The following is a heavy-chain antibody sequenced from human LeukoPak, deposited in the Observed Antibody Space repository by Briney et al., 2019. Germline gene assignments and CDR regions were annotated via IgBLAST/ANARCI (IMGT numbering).Heavy chain of an antibody. CDR2: ISGSGGST. CDR3: ARDLGATIFDFDY. Sequence: TGGSLRLSCAASGFTFSSYGMSWVRQAPGKGLEWVSAISGSGGSTYYADSVKGRFTISRDNAKNSLYLQMNSLRVEDTAVYYCARDLGATIFDFDYWGQGTLVTVSS. J-gene: IGHJ4*02. CDR1: GFTFSSYG. V-gene: IGHV3-23*01. D-gene: IGHD1-26*01.